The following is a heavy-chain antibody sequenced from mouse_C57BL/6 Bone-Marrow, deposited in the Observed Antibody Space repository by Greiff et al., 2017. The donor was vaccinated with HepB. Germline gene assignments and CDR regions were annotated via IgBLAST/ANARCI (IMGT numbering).Heavy chain of an antibody. Sequence: VQLQQSGPELVKPGASVKMSCKASGYTFTDYNMHWVKQSHGKSLEWIGYINPNNGGTSYNQKFKGKATLTVNKSSSTAYMELRSLTSEDSAVYYCAPSLLWLRYWYFDVWGTGTTVTVSS. CDR2: INPNNGGT. J-gene: IGHJ1*03. D-gene: IGHD2-2*01. CDR3: APSLLWLRYWYFDV. V-gene: IGHV1-22*01. CDR1: GYTFTDYN.